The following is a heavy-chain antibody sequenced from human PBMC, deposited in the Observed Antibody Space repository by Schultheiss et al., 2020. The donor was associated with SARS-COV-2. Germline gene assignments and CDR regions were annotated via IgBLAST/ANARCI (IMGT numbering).Heavy chain of an antibody. CDR2: INHSGST. V-gene: IGHV4-34*01. CDR3: ARVRSYCSSTSCYKYKKNERLFDP. Sequence: SETLSLTCAVSGGSFLPSSFLFLRQPPGKGLEWIGEINHSGSTNYNPSLKSRVTISVDTSKNQFSLKLSSVTAADTAVYYCARVRSYCSSTSCYKYKKNERLFDPWGQGTLVTVSS. D-gene: IGHD2-2*02. CDR1: GGSFLPSS. J-gene: IGHJ5*02.